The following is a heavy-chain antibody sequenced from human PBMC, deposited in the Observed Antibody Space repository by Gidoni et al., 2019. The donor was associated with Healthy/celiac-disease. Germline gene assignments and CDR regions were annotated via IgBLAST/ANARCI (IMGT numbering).Heavy chain of an antibody. CDR2: FSSSSSYI. D-gene: IGHD3-22*01. V-gene: IGHV3-21*01. Sequence: EVQLVESGGGLVKPGGSLRLSCAASGSTFSSYSMNWVRQAPGKVLEWVSSFSSSSSYIYYADSVKGRFTISRDNAKNSLYLQMNSLRAEDTAVYYCARHGDYYDSSGYKYWGQGTLVTVSS. J-gene: IGHJ4*02. CDR1: GSTFSSYS. CDR3: ARHGDYYDSSGYKY.